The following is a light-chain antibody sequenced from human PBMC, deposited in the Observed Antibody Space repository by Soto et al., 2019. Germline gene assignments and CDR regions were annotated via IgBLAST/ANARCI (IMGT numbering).Light chain of an antibody. V-gene: IGKV3-15*01. Sequence: EVVMTQSPATLSVSPGERATLSCRASQSVRSNLAWYQQKPDQAPRLLIYGASTRATGIPARFSGSGSGTEFTLTISSLQSEDFAVYYCQQYNDWPPLTFGGGTKVDIK. CDR3: QQYNDWPPLT. CDR2: GAS. J-gene: IGKJ4*01. CDR1: QSVRSN.